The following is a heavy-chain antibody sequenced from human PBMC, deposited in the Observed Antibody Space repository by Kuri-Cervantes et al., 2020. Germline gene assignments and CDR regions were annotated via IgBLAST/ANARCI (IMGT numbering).Heavy chain of an antibody. J-gene: IGHJ6*02. V-gene: IGHV3-9*01. D-gene: IGHD3-10*01. CDR1: GFTFDDYA. CDR2: ISWNSGSI. Sequence: SLKISCAASGFTFDDYAMHWVRQAPGKGLEWVSGISWNSGSIGYADSVKGRFTISRDNAKNSLYLQMNSLRAEDTAVYYCARGPPRGGSGSYYAPNNPYYYGMDVWGQGTTVTVSS. CDR3: ARGPPRGGSGSYYAPNNPYYYGMDV.